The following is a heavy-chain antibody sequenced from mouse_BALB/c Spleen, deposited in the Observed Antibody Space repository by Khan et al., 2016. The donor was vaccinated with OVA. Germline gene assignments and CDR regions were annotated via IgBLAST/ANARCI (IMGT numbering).Heavy chain of an antibody. CDR3: ARDGYRYNYAMDY. V-gene: IGHV3-2*02. CDR2: ISYSGST. J-gene: IGHJ4*01. Sequence: EVQLQESGPGLVKPSQSLSLTCTVTGYSITSDYAWNWIRQFPGNKLEWMGYISYSGSTNYNPALKSRISITRDTSKNQFFLQLNSVTTEDTATYYWARDGYRYNYAMDYWGQGTSVTVSS. CDR1: GYSITSDYA. D-gene: IGHD2-3*01.